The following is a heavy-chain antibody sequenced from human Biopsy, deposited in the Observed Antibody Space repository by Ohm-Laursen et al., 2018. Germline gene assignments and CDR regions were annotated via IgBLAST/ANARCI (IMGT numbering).Heavy chain of an antibody. D-gene: IGHD4-23*01. V-gene: IGHV3-23*01. CDR2: ITTDSGRI. CDR1: GFTLSDG. J-gene: IGHJ6*02. CDR3: ARGTRWSPYSMDV. Sequence: SLRLSCTASGFTLSDGMTWVRQAPGKGLEWVSSITTDSGRIFYADSVRGRFTISRDNSKNTLYLQMNSLRAEDTAVYYCARGTRWSPYSMDVWGQGTTVTVSS.